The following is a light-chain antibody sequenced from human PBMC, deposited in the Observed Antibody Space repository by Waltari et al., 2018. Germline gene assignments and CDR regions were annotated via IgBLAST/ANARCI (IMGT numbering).Light chain of an antibody. V-gene: IGKV4-1*01. CDR1: QSLLHTNNKNY. Sequence: DIVVTQSPDSLAVSLGERATINCKSSQSLLHTNNKNYLAWYQLRPGQPPKLLIYWASTRESGGPGRFSGSGSGTDFTLTISSLQTEDVALYYCQQYYSSPYTFGHGTKLGI. CDR3: QQYYSSPYT. CDR2: WAS. J-gene: IGKJ2*01.